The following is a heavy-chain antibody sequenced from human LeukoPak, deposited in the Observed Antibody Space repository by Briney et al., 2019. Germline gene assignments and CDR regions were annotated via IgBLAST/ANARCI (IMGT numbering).Heavy chain of an antibody. CDR2: IYYSGST. CDR1: GGSISRGDYY. V-gene: IGHV4-30-4*01. D-gene: IGHD2-2*01. J-gene: IGHJ4*02. Sequence: SETLSLTCTVSGGSISRGDYYWSWIRQPPGKGLEWIGYIYYSGSTYYNPSLKSRVTISVDTSKNQFSLKLSSVTAADTAVYYCARAGCSSTSCYGSGLFYWGQGTLVTVSS. CDR3: ARAGCSSTSCYGSGLFY.